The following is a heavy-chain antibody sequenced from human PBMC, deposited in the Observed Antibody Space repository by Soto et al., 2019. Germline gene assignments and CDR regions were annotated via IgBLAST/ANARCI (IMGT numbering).Heavy chain of an antibody. J-gene: IGHJ4*02. CDR1: GGSIGSYY. Sequence: ETLSLTCTVSGGSIGSYYWSWIRQPPGKGLEWIGYIYYSGSTNYNPSLKSRVTISVDTSKNQFSLKLSSVTAADTAVYYCARVSEEDGSGSYGYYFDYWGQGTLVTVSS. CDR2: IYYSGST. CDR3: ARVSEEDGSGSYGYYFDY. D-gene: IGHD3-10*01. V-gene: IGHV4-59*01.